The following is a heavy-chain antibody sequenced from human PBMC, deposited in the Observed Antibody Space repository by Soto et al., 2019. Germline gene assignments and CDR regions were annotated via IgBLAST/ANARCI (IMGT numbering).Heavy chain of an antibody. CDR2: ISYDGSNK. CDR1: GFTFSSYA. Sequence: GSLRLSCAASGFTFSSYAMHWVRQAPGKGLEWVAVISYDGSNKYYADSVKGRFTISRDNSKNTLYLQMNSLRAEDTAVYYCARGVEMATIPSTYYFDYWGQGTLVTVSS. J-gene: IGHJ4*02. V-gene: IGHV3-30-3*01. CDR3: ARGVEMATIPSTYYFDY. D-gene: IGHD5-12*01.